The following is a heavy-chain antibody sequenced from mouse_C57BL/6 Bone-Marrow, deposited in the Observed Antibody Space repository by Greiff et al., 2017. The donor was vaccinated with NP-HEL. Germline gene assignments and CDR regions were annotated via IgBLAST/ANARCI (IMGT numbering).Heavy chain of an antibody. CDR2: ISDGGSYT. V-gene: IGHV5-4*01. CDR1: GFTFRSYA. J-gene: IGHJ4*01. CDR3: ARDGPRPPGAMDY. Sequence: EVQLVESGGGLVKPGGSLKLSCAASGFTFRSYAMSWVRQTPEKRLEWVATISDGGSYTYYPDNVKGRFTISRDNAKNNLYLQMSHLKSEDTAMYYCARDGPRPPGAMDYWGQGTSVTVSS.